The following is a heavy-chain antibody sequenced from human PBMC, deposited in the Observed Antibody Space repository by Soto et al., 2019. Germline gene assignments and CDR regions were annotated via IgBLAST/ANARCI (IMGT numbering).Heavy chain of an antibody. CDR1: GYTFTSYG. V-gene: IGHV1-18*01. J-gene: IGHJ4*02. D-gene: IGHD3-22*01. CDR3: ARGGHNAYDESRAMVDY. Sequence: QVQLVQSGAEVKKPGASVKVSCKASGYTFTSYGISWVRQAPGQGLECMGWISAYNGNTNYAQKLQVRVTMTTDTSTSTAYMELRSLRSDDTAVYYCARGGHNAYDESRAMVDYWGQGTLFTVSS. CDR2: ISAYNGNT.